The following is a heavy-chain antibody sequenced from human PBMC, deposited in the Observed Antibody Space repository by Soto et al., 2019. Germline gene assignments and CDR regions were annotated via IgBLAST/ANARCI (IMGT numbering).Heavy chain of an antibody. CDR1: GGSFSGYY. V-gene: IGHV4-34*01. D-gene: IGHD2-2*01. Sequence: QVQLQQWGAGLLKPSETLSLTCAVYGGSFSGYYWSWIRQPPGKGLEWIGEINHSGSTNYNPSLKSRVTISVDTSKNQFSLKLSSATAADTAVYYCARNRRGVPAADYYYYYMDVWGKGTTVTVSS. CDR3: ARNRRGVPAADYYYYYMDV. J-gene: IGHJ6*03. CDR2: INHSGST.